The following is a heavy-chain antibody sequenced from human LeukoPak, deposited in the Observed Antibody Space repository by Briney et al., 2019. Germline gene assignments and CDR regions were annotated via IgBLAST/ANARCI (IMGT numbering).Heavy chain of an antibody. CDR3: ARDSSTQTGTTTVD. Sequence: GASVKASCKASGYTFTSYYMHWVRQAPGQGLEWMGWINPNSGGTTYAQNFQGRVTMTRDTSISTAYMELNRLRSDDTAMYYCARDSSTQTGTTTVDWGQGTLVTVSS. CDR1: GYTFTSYY. V-gene: IGHV1-2*02. J-gene: IGHJ4*02. D-gene: IGHD1-7*01. CDR2: INPNSGGT.